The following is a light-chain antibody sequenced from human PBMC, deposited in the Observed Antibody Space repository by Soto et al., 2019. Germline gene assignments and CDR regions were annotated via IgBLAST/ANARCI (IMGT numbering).Light chain of an antibody. CDR2: WAS. V-gene: IGKV4-1*01. CDR3: QQYYSPPLT. J-gene: IGKJ4*01. Sequence: DIVMTQSPDSLAVSLSERATINCKSSQSVLYSSNNKNYLAWYQQKPGQPPKLLIYWASIRQSGVPDRFSGSGSGTDFTLTISSLQAEDVAVYYCQQYYSPPLTFGGGTKVEIK. CDR1: QSVLYSSNNKNY.